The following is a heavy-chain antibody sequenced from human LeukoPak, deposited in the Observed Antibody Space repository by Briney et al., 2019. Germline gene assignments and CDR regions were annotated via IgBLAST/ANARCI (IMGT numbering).Heavy chain of an antibody. J-gene: IGHJ4*02. Sequence: SETLSLTCTVSSGSISSSSYYWGWIRQPPGKGLEWIGSIYYSGSTYYNPSLKSRVTISVDTSKNQFSLKLSSVTAADTAVYYCARPGYYDSSGGNDYWGQGTLVTVSS. CDR2: IYYSGST. V-gene: IGHV4-39*01. CDR3: ARPGYYDSSGGNDY. D-gene: IGHD3-22*01. CDR1: SGSISSSSYY.